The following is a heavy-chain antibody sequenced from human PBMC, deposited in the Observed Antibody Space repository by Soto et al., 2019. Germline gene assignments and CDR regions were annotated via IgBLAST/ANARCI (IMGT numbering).Heavy chain of an antibody. Sequence: EVQLVQSGAEVKKPGESLKISCKGSGYSFTSYWIGWVRQMPGKGSEWMGIIYPGDSDTRYSPSFQGQVTISADKSISTAYLQWSSLKASDTAMYYCAGGGVRGVITRTRDYYGMDVWGQGTTVTVSS. CDR1: GYSFTSYW. V-gene: IGHV5-51*01. J-gene: IGHJ6*02. CDR3: AGGGVRGVITRTRDYYGMDV. D-gene: IGHD3-10*01. CDR2: IYPGDSDT.